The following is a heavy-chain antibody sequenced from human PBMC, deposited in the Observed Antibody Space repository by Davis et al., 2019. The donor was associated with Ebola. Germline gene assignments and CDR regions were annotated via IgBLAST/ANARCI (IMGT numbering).Heavy chain of an antibody. CDR1: GFTFSSYV. CDR2: ISGSGGST. V-gene: IGHV3-23*01. Sequence: PGGSLRLSCAASGFTFSSYVMSWVRQAPGKGLEWVSAISGSGGSTYYADSVKGRFTISRDNSKNTLYLQMNSLRAEDTAVYYCARRQMGILTGYYIFDYWGQGTLVTVSS. D-gene: IGHD3-9*01. CDR3: ARRQMGILTGYYIFDY. J-gene: IGHJ4*02.